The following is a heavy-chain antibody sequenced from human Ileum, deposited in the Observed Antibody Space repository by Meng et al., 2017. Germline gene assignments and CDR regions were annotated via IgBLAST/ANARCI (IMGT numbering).Heavy chain of an antibody. CDR1: GFTFSIYP. Sequence: GGSLRLSCAASGFTFSIYPMHWVRQAPGKAPECVSRIGSDGSYTIYADSVKGRFTISRDNARNTLYLEKNSLRAEDSAVYYCVREGVGWLSPGNYWGQGMVVTVSS. J-gene: IGHJ4*02. CDR2: IGSDGSYT. V-gene: IGHV3-74*01. CDR3: VREGVGWLSPGNY. D-gene: IGHD6-19*01.